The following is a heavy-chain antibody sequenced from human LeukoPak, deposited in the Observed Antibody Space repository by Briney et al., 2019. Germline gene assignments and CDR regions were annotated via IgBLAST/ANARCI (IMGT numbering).Heavy chain of an antibody. D-gene: IGHD5-24*01. J-gene: IGHJ4*02. CDR3: TRDPEMATILFGY. CDR2: INPNTGDT. CDR1: GYTFTGSH. V-gene: IGHV1-2*02. Sequence: RASVKVSCKASGYTFTGSHMHWVRQAPGQGLEWMGWINPNTGDTNYAQKFQGRVTMTRDTSISAAYMELSWLRSDDTAVYYCTRDPEMATILFGYWGQGTLVTVSS.